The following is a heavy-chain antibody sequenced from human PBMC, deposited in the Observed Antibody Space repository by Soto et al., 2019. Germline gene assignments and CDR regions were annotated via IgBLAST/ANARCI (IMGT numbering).Heavy chain of an antibody. CDR2: IYWDDDM. CDR3: AHRRRAAANYIAGI. V-gene: IGHV2-5*02. J-gene: IGHJ3*02. CDR1: GFSLSTTGVG. D-gene: IGHD6-13*01. Sequence: QLPLQETGPTLVKPTQTITMTCTFSGFSLSTTGVGVGWIRPPPVKTLEWLAVIYWDDDMRSSPSLKSRITITKDSARHQGVLTMTNMTPVDTATYYCAHRRRAAANYIAGIGGQGTMVTVSS.